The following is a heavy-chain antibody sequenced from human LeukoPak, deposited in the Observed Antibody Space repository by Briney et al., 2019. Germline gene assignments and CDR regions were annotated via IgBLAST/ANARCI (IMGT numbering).Heavy chain of an antibody. CDR2: IIPIFGTA. Sequence: SVKVSCKASGGTFSSYAISWVRQAPGQGLEWMGGIIPIFGTANYAQKFQGRVTITADESTSTAYMELSSLRSEDTAVYYCARDPDLYDISTGYYIYYYYGMDVWGQGTTVTVSS. CDR1: GGTFSSYA. V-gene: IGHV1-69*13. J-gene: IGHJ6*02. D-gene: IGHD3-9*01. CDR3: ARDPDLYDISTGYYIYYYYGMDV.